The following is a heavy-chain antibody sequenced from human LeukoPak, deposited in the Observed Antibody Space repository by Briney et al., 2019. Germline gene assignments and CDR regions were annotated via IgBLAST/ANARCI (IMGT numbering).Heavy chain of an antibody. Sequence: ASVKVSCKASGYTFTAYYIHWVRHAPGQGLEYMGVINPSSENTSYTQGFRGRVTMTRDTSTSTVYMELSSLRSEDTAVYYCARGYYGSGSYSEYFQYWGQGTLVTVSS. D-gene: IGHD3-10*01. V-gene: IGHV1-46*01. CDR1: GYTFTAYY. CDR3: ARGYYGSGSYSEYFQY. CDR2: INPSSENT. J-gene: IGHJ1*01.